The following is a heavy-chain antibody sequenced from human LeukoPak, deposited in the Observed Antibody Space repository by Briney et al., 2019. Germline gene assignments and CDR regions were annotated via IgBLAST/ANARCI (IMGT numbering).Heavy chain of an antibody. J-gene: IGHJ4*02. V-gene: IGHV4-34*01. D-gene: IGHD3-3*01. CDR3: ARHITIFEVVIPFFDY. CDR2: INHSGST. Sequence: SETLSLTCAVYGGSFSGYYWSWIRQPPGKGLEWIGEINHSGSTNYNPSLKSRVTISVDTSKNQFSLKLSSVTAADTAVYYCARHITIFEVVIPFFDYWGQRTLVTVSS. CDR1: GGSFSGYY.